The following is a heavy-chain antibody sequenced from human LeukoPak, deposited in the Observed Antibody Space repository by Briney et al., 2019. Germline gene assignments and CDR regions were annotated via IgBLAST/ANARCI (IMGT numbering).Heavy chain of an antibody. V-gene: IGHV3-21*01. J-gene: IGHJ4*02. CDR1: GFTFSSYS. CDR3: ARARQYYYDSSGYYDAVGY. CDR2: ISSSSSYI. D-gene: IGHD3-22*01. Sequence: GGSLRLSCAASGFTFSSYSMNWVRQAPGKGLEWVSSISSSSSYIYYADSVKGRFTISRVNAKSSLYLQMNSLRAEDTAVYYCARARQYYYDSSGYYDAVGYWGQGTLVTVSS.